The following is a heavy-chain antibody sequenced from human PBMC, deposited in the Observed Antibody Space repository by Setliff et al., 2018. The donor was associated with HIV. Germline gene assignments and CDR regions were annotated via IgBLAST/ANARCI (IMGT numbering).Heavy chain of an antibody. V-gene: IGHV3-48*03. Sequence: PGGSLRLSCAASGFTFSSYEMNWVRQAPGKGLEWVSYISSSGSTIYYADSVKGRFTISRDNAKNSLYLQMNRLRAEDTAVYYCARELREGYNFWSAGGGFDYWGQGTLVTVSS. CDR2: ISSSGSTI. CDR1: GFTFSSYE. J-gene: IGHJ4*02. D-gene: IGHD3-3*01. CDR3: ARELREGYNFWSAGGGFDY.